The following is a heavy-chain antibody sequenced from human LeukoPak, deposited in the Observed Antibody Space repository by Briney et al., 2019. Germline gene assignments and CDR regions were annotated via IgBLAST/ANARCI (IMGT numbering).Heavy chain of an antibody. V-gene: IGHV3-30*09. CDR2: ISSDGTNQ. CDR1: GFPFSFYS. J-gene: IGHJ4*02. D-gene: IGHD6-6*01. Sequence: GGSLRLSCAASGFPFSFYSVHWVRQAPGKGLEWVAVISSDGTNQYFADFVKGRFAIYRDKSKNTLFLQMNSLRPEDTAVYYCATSYSSSSYDLDYWGQGTLVTVSS. CDR3: ATSYSSSSYDLDY.